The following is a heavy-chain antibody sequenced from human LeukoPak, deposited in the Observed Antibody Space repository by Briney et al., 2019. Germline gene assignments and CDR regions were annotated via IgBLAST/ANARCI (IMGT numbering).Heavy chain of an antibody. Sequence: GGSLRLSCAASGFIFSSYAMHWVRQAPGKGLEYVSAISSNGGSTYYANSVKGRFTISRDNSKNTLYLQMGSLRAEDMAVYYCARGLPIAAAGTHFDYWGQGTLVTVSS. D-gene: IGHD6-13*01. J-gene: IGHJ4*02. V-gene: IGHV3-64*01. CDR2: ISSNGGST. CDR1: GFIFSSYA. CDR3: ARGLPIAAAGTHFDY.